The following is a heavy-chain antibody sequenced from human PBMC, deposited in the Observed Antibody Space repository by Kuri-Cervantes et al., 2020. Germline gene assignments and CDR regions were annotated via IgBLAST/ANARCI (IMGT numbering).Heavy chain of an antibody. J-gene: IGHJ5*02. V-gene: IGHV1-18*01. Sequence: ASVKVSCKASGYTFTSYAMHWVRQAPGQRLEWMGWISAYNGNTNYAQKLQGRVTMTTDTSTSTAYMELRSLRSDDTAVYYCARAVTMVQGVPINWFDPWGQGTLVTVSS. CDR1: GYTFTSYA. D-gene: IGHD3-10*01. CDR3: ARAVTMVQGVPINWFDP. CDR2: ISAYNGNT.